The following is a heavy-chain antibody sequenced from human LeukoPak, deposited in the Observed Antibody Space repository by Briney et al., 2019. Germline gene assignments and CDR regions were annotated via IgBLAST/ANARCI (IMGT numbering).Heavy chain of an antibody. Sequence: ASVKVSCKASGYTFTSYGISWVRQAPGQGLEWMGWISAYNGNTNYAQKLQGRVTMTTDTSTSTAYMELRSQRSDDTAVYYCARADFIAAAGTVDYWGQGTLVTVSS. D-gene: IGHD6-13*01. J-gene: IGHJ4*02. CDR1: GYTFTSYG. CDR2: ISAYNGNT. V-gene: IGHV1-18*01. CDR3: ARADFIAAAGTVDY.